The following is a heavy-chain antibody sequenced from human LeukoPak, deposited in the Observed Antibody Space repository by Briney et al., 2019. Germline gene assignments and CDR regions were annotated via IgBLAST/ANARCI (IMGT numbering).Heavy chain of an antibody. Sequence: SETLSLTCTVSGGSISSYYWSWIRQPAGKGLVWIGRIYTSGSTNYNPSLKSRVTMSVDTSKNQFSLKLSSVTAADTAVYYCARDVIAVAGTEYYFDYWGQGTLVTVSS. CDR3: ARDVIAVAGTEYYFDY. CDR1: GGSISSYY. CDR2: IYTSGST. J-gene: IGHJ4*02. V-gene: IGHV4-4*07. D-gene: IGHD6-19*01.